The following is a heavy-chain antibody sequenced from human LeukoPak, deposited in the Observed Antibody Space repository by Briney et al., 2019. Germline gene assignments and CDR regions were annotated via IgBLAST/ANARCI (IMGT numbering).Heavy chain of an antibody. Sequence: GGSLRLSCAASGFTVSSNYMSWVRQAPGKGLEWVSVIYSGGSTYYADSVKGRFAISRDNSKNTLYLQMNSLRAEDTAVYYCARGRAGSSSSKIFDYWGQGTLVTVSS. CDR1: GFTVSSNY. V-gene: IGHV3-53*01. D-gene: IGHD6-6*01. J-gene: IGHJ4*02. CDR3: ARGRAGSSSSKIFDY. CDR2: IYSGGST.